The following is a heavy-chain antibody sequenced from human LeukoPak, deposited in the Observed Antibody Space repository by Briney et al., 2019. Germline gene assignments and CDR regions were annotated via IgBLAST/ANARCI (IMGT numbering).Heavy chain of an antibody. CDR1: GFTFSGYA. CDR3: ARTWIQLWLLDY. V-gene: IGHV3-30*04. D-gene: IGHD5-18*01. Sequence: PGGSLRLSCAASGFTFSGYAMHWVRQAPGKGLEWVAVISYDGSNKYYADSVKGRFTISRDNSKNTLYLQMNSLRAEDTAVYYCARTWIQLWLLDYWGQGTLVTVSS. J-gene: IGHJ4*02. CDR2: ISYDGSNK.